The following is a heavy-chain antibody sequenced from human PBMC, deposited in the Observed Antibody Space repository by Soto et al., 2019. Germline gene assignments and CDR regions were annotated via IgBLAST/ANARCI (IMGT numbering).Heavy chain of an antibody. D-gene: IGHD2-15*01. CDR3: ARHTPAISISDH. CDR1: GDSITSNSYF. Sequence: SETLSLTCTVSGDSITSNSYFWAWIRQPPGKGLEWIGSIYYSGTTYYNPSLQSRVTISVHRSKNQFSLKLSSVTAADTAVYYCARHTPAISISDHWGQGTLVTVSS. J-gene: IGHJ4*02. CDR2: IYYSGTT. V-gene: IGHV4-39*01.